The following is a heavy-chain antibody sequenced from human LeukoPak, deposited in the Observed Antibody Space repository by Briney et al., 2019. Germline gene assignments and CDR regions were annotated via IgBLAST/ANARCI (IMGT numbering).Heavy chain of an antibody. V-gene: IGHV3-30*02. CDR1: GFTFSSYG. CDR2: IRYDGSNK. D-gene: IGHD5-24*01. Sequence: GGSLRLSCAASGFTFSSYGMHWVRQAPGKGLEWVAFIRYDGSNKYYADSVKGRFTISRDNSKNTLYLQMNSLRAEDTAVYYCARPRDGYPAYYFDYWGQGTLVTVSS. J-gene: IGHJ4*02. CDR3: ARPRDGYPAYYFDY.